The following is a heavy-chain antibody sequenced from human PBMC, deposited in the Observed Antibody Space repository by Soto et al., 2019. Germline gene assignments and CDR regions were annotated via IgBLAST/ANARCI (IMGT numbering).Heavy chain of an antibody. CDR2: ISDDGNTK. CDR1: GFSFGTYA. Sequence: QVPLVESGGGVVQPGTSLRLSCAASGFSFGTYAMYWVRQAPGRGLEWVAVISDDGNTKYYADYVKGRFTISRDNSRNTLYLQIYSLRTEDAAVYYCASSYFYDSGGYYPFDNWGQGTLVTVSS. D-gene: IGHD3-22*01. J-gene: IGHJ4*02. V-gene: IGHV3-30-3*01. CDR3: ASSYFYDSGGYYPFDN.